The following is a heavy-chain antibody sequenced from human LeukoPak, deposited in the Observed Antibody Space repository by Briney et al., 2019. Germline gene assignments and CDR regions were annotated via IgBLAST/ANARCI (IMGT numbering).Heavy chain of an antibody. D-gene: IGHD2-21*02. J-gene: IGHJ3*02. Sequence: QPSETLSLTCAVSGGSISSSNWWSWVRQPPGKGLEWIGEIYHSGSTNYNPSLKSRVTISVDKSKNQFSLKMTSVTAADTAMYYCARDTALWTFDIWGQGTMVIVSS. CDR2: IYHSGST. CDR3: ARDTALWTFDI. V-gene: IGHV4-4*02. CDR1: GGSISSSNW.